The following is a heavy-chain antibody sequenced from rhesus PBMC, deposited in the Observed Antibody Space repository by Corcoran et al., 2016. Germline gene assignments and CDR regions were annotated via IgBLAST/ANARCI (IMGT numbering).Heavy chain of an antibody. Sequence: QVQLQASGPGLLKPSDTLSLSCAVSGGPLSGGYGWGWLRQPPGKGLEWIGSIYSSNGNTYYNPSLKSRVTISTDTSKNQFSLKLSSVTAADTAVYYCARVGYSSGWYLWYFDIWGPGTPITISS. CDR3: ARVGYSSGWYLWYFDI. V-gene: IGHV4S7*01. CDR1: GGPLSGGYG. J-gene: IGHJ2*01. D-gene: IGHD6-31*01. CDR2: IYSSNGNT.